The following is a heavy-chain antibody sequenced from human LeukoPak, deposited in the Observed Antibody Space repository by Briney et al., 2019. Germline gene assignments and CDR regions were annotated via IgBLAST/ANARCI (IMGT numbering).Heavy chain of an antibody. CDR2: INPNSGGT. V-gene: IGHV1-2*02. Sequence: ASVKVSCKASGYTFTGYYMHWVRQAPGLGLEWMGWINPNSGGTNYAQKFQGRVTMTRDTSISTAYMELSRLRSDDTAVYYCARLSRLLWFGELLSSFDYWGQGTLVTVSS. J-gene: IGHJ4*02. D-gene: IGHD3-10*01. CDR3: ARLSRLLWFGELLSSFDY. CDR1: GYTFTGYY.